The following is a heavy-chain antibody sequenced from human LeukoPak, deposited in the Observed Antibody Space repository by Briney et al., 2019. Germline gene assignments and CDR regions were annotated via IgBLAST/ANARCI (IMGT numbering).Heavy chain of an antibody. V-gene: IGHV4-39*01. CDR3: ARRAYSTAYWKHFDS. J-gene: IGHJ4*02. Sequence: SETLSLTCTVSGGSISSSTDYWGWIRQAPGKGLEWIGSIYYHENTYYNPSLKSRVTISVDTSKNQFSLKLNSVTAADTAVYFCARRAYSTAYWKHFDSWGQGTLVTVSS. CDR1: GGSISSSTDY. CDR2: IYYHENT. D-gene: IGHD1-1*01.